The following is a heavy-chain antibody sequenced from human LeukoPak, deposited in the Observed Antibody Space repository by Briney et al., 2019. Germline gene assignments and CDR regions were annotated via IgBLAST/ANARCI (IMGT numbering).Heavy chain of an antibody. V-gene: IGHV1-8*02. CDR1: GYTFTSYD. CDR3: ARDWQLYSGSYFRRPVVVPTVF. Sequence: ASVKVSCKASGYTFTSYDINWVRQATGQGLEWMGWMNPNSGNTGYAQKFQGRVTMTRDMSTSTVYMELSSLRSEDTAVYYCARDWQLYSGSYFRRPVVVPTVFWGQGTLVTVSS. D-gene: IGHD1-26*01. J-gene: IGHJ4*02. CDR2: MNPNSGNT.